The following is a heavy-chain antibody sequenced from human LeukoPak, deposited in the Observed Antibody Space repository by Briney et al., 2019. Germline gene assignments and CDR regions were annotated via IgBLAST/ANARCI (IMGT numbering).Heavy chain of an antibody. CDR3: ARDPGQYGSGSYYYDY. CDR1: GFTFSNYW. J-gene: IGHJ4*02. D-gene: IGHD3-10*01. CDR2: INSDGSST. V-gene: IGHV3-74*01. Sequence: GGSLRLSCAASGFTFSNYWMHWVRQAPGKGLVWVSRINSDGSSTSYADSVKGRFTISRDNAKNTLYLQMNSLRAEDTAVYYCARDPGQYGSGSYYYDYWGQGTLVTVSS.